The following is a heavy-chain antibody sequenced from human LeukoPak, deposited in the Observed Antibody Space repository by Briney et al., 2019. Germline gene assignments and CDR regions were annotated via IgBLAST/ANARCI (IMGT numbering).Heavy chain of an antibody. CDR1: GYTFTGYY. Sequence: GASVKVSCKASGYTFTGYYMHWVRQAPGQGLEWMGWINPNSGGTNYAQNFQARVTMTRDSSINTAYMEVSRLRSDDTAVYYCARGFYGSVFCGGDCFFYYWGQGTLVTVSS. D-gene: IGHD2-21*02. CDR3: ARGFYGSVFCGGDCFFYY. CDR2: INPNSGGT. J-gene: IGHJ4*02. V-gene: IGHV1-2*02.